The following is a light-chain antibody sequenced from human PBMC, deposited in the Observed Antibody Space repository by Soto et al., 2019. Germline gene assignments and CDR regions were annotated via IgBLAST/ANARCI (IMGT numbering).Light chain of an antibody. Sequence: DIVMTQSPDSLAVTLGERATINCKSSQSVLYSSNNKNYLAWYQQKPGQTPNLLIYWASTWESGVPDRFSGSASGTDFTLTISSLQAEDVAVYYCQQYYSTPHTFGQGTRLEIK. J-gene: IGKJ2*01. V-gene: IGKV4-1*01. CDR3: QQYYSTPHT. CDR1: QSVLYSSNNKNY. CDR2: WAS.